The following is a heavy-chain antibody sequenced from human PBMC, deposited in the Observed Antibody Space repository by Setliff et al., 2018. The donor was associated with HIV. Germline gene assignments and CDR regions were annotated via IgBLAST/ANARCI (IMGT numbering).Heavy chain of an antibody. CDR2: ITSGGST. CDR3: AKGFRPVDTALVSGPTY. V-gene: IGHV3-23*01. CDR1: GFTFSSYA. J-gene: IGHJ4*02. D-gene: IGHD5-18*01. Sequence: GGSLRLSCAASGFTFSSYAMSWVRQTPEKGLEWVSIITSGGSTYYADSAKGRFIISRDNSQNTLYLQMNSLRADYTAIYYCAKGFRPVDTALVSGPTYWGQGIRVTVSS.